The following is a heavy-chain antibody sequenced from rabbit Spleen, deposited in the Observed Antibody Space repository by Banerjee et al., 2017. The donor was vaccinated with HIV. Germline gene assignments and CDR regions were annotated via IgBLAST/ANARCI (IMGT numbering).Heavy chain of an antibody. CDR1: GLDFNTRYW. J-gene: IGHJ4*01. CDR2: INTGSGSA. CDR3: ARDDNGSDGYQFDL. D-gene: IGHD6-1*01. Sequence: QEQLEESGGDLVKPEGSLTLTCKASGLDFNTRYWICWVRQAPGKGPEWIGCINTGSGSAYYASWAKGRFTISKTSSTTVTLQMTSLTVADTTTYFCARDDNGSDGYQFDLWGPGTLVTVS. V-gene: IGHV1S45*01.